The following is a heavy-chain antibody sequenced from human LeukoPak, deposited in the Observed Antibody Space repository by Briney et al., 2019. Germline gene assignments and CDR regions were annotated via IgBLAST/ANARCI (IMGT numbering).Heavy chain of an antibody. Sequence: QAGGSLRLSCAASGFSFSSYAISWVRQAPGKGLEWASAISGSGGITWYADSVKGRFTISRNNSKNTVYLQMNSLRAEDTAVYYCAKDGVAGRRGMDVWGQGTTVAVSS. CDR1: GFSFSSYA. J-gene: IGHJ6*02. D-gene: IGHD6-6*01. CDR3: AKDGVAGRRGMDV. CDR2: ISGSGGIT. V-gene: IGHV3-23*01.